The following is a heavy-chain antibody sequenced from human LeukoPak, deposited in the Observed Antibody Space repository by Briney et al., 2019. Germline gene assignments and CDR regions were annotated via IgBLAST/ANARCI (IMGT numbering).Heavy chain of an antibody. CDR3: ARDLAAPRNYFYYYAMDV. J-gene: IGHJ6*02. CDR2: ISSSSATI. V-gene: IGHV3-48*01. D-gene: IGHD6-13*01. Sequence: GGSLRLSCAATGFTFSSYTMNWVRQAPGKGLEWVSYISSSSATIYYADSARGRFTVSRDNAKHSLYLQLNSLRAEDTALYYCARDLAAPRNYFYYYAMDVWGQGTTVAVSS. CDR1: GFTFSSYT.